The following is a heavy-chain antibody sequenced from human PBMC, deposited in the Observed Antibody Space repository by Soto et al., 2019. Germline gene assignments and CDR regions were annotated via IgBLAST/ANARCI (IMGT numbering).Heavy chain of an antibody. V-gene: IGHV4-31*03. Sequence: PSETLSLTCTVSGGSIRSDGYYWSWFRQHPGKGLEYIGYIYYSGRTYYNPSLMSRVTISLDTSESQFSLKLSSVTAADTAVYHCARAIVVVTTTKLYSYGVELWGQGTTVTVSS. D-gene: IGHD2-21*02. CDR3: ARAIVVVTTTKLYSYGVEL. CDR2: IYYSGRT. CDR1: GGSIRSDGYY. J-gene: IGHJ6*02.